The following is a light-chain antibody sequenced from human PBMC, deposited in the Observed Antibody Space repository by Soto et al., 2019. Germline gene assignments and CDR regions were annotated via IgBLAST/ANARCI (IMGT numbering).Light chain of an antibody. J-gene: IGKJ4*01. CDR2: GAS. CDR1: QSVSSSY. Sequence: EIVLTQSPGTLSLSPGERATLSCRASQSVSSSYLAWYQQKPGQAPRLLIYGASSRATGIPDRFSGSGSGTDFTLTISRLEPEDFAVYYCQQYGSSPLTFAGGIKVAIK. V-gene: IGKV3-20*01. CDR3: QQYGSSPLT.